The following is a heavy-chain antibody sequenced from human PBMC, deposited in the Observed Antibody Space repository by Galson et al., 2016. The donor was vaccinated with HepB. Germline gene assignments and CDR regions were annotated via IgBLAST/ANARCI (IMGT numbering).Heavy chain of an antibody. CDR1: GFNFRTWW. Sequence: SLRLSCAASGFNFRTWWMHWVRQAPGKGLEWVSRINTDETTTKYADSVKGRITVSRDNAKNILYLQMSSLTAEDTAVYYCARDQSESSPTTVDYWGQGTLVTVS. J-gene: IGHJ4*02. CDR2: INTDETTT. D-gene: IGHD4-11*01. CDR3: ARDQSESSPTTVDY. V-gene: IGHV3-74*01.